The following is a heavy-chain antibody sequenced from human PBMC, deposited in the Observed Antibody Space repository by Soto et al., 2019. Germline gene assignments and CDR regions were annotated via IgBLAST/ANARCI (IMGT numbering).Heavy chain of an antibody. CDR2: IYYSGST. D-gene: IGHD2-15*01. CDR1: GGSISTYW. CDR3: ARSRGSTRSFDY. V-gene: IGHV4-59*01. Sequence: SETLSLTCTASGGSISTYWCSWIRQPPRKGLEWIGYIYYSGSTNYNPSLKSRVTISVDTSKNQFSLKLTSVTAADTAVYYCARSRGSTRSFDYWGQGTLVTVSS. J-gene: IGHJ4*02.